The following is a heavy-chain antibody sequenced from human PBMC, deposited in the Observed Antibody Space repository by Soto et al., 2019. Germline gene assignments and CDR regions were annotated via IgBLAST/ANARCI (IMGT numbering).Heavy chain of an antibody. CDR2: IYYSGST. D-gene: IGHD2-15*01. V-gene: IGHV4-39*01. J-gene: IGHJ4*02. CDR3: ARHTPAISISDH. CDR1: GGSISSSSYY. Sequence: QLQLQESGPGLVKPSETLSLTCTVSGGSISSSSYYWGWIRQPPGKGLEWIGSIYYSGSTYYNPSLQSRVTISVDTSKNQFSLKLISVTAADTAVYYCARHTPAISISDHWGQGTLVTVSS.